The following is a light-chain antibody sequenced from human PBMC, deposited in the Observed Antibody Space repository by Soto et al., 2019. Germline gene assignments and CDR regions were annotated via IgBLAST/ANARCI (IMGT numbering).Light chain of an antibody. CDR3: HQYNGFPRT. J-gene: IGKJ2*01. CDR2: GAS. V-gene: IGKV3-15*01. Sequence: EIVMTQSPATLSVSPGERATLSCRASQSVSSNLAWYQQKPGQAPRLLIYGASTRATGIPARFSGSGSGTEFTLTISSLQSEDFATYYCHQYNGFPRTFGQGTKVEMK. CDR1: QSVSSN.